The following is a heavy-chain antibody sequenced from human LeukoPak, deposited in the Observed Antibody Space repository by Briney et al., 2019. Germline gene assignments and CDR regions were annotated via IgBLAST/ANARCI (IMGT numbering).Heavy chain of an antibody. Sequence: QTGGSLRLSCTASGFTFSNAWMSWVRQPPGKGLEWVSAISGSGGSTYYADSVKGRFTISRDNSKNTLYLQMNSLRAEDTAVYYCAKVATKVPAAISTFDYWGQGTLVTVSS. CDR3: AKVATKVPAAISTFDY. J-gene: IGHJ4*02. D-gene: IGHD2-2*01. CDR1: GFTFSNAW. V-gene: IGHV3-23*01. CDR2: ISGSGGST.